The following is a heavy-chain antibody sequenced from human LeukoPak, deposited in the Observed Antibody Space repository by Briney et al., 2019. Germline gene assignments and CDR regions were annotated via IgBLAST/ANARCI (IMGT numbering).Heavy chain of an antibody. Sequence: PGGSLRLSCAASGFTFSSYAMSWVRQAPEKGLEWVSAISGSGGSTYYADSVKGLFTISRDNSKNTLYLQMNSLRAEDTAVYYCAKRDRRITMIVVDHDYWGQGTLVTVSS. V-gene: IGHV3-23*01. J-gene: IGHJ4*02. CDR3: AKRDRRITMIVVDHDY. D-gene: IGHD3-22*01. CDR2: ISGSGGST. CDR1: GFTFSSYA.